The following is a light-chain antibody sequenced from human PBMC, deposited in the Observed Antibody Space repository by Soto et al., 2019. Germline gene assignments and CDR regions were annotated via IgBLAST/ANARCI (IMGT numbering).Light chain of an antibody. V-gene: IGLV2-14*01. J-gene: IGLJ1*01. CDR2: EVS. Sequence: QSVLTQPASVSGSPGQSITISCTGTSSDVGGYNYVSWYQQHPGKAPKLMIYEVSNRPSGVSNRFSGSKSGNTASLTISGLQDEDEAGYYCSSYTSRSTPYVFGTGIKVTVL. CDR3: SSYTSRSTPYV. CDR1: SSDVGGYNY.